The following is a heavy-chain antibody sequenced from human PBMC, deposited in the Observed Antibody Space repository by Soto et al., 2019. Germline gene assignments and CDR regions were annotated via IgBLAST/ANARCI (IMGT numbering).Heavy chain of an antibody. CDR1: GFTFSRYG. V-gene: IGHV3-30*18. Sequence: QVQLVESGGGVVQPGRSLRLSCAASGFTFSRYGMYWVRQAPGKGLEWVAVISSDGTNKYYAESVKGRFTVSRDNSKNTLYLQMNSLRAEDTAVYYCAKDFDGYYDSGGYYSSFDYWGQGTLVTVSS. CDR3: AKDFDGYYDSGGYYSSFDY. CDR2: ISSDGTNK. J-gene: IGHJ4*02. D-gene: IGHD3-22*01.